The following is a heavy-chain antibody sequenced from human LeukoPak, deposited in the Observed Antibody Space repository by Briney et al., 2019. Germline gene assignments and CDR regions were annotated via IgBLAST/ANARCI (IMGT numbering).Heavy chain of an antibody. V-gene: IGHV4-30-4*08. J-gene: IGHJ4*02. CDR3: ARDRGRQLVDYFDY. D-gene: IGHD6-13*01. CDR2: IYYSGST. Sequence: SEILSLTCTVSGGSISSGDYYWSWIRRPPGTGLEWIGYIYYSGSTYYNPSLKGRVTISVDTSKNQFSLKLSSVTAADTAVYYCARDRGRQLVDYFDYWGQGTLVTVSS. CDR1: GGSISSGDYY.